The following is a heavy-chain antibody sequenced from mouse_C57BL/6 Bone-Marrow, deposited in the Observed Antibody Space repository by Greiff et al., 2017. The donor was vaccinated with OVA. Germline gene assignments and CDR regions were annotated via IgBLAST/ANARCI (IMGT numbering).Heavy chain of an antibody. V-gene: IGHV1-63*01. CDR2: IYPGGGYT. J-gene: IGHJ1*03. Sequence: QVQLQQSGAELVSPGTSVKMSCKASGYTFTNYWIGWAKQRPGHGLEWIGDIYPGGGYTNYNEKFKGKATLTADKSSSTAYMQFSGLTSEDSAIYYCARGGTNWYFDVWGTGTTVTVSS. CDR1: GYTFTNYW. CDR3: ARGGTNWYFDV. D-gene: IGHD3-1*01.